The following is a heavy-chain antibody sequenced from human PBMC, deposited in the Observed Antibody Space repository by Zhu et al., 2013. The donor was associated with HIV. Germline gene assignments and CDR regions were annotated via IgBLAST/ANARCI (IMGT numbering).Heavy chain of an antibody. D-gene: IGHD1-26*01. CDR2: IIPIFGTA. Sequence: QVQLVQSGAEVKKPGSSVTVSCKASGDTLSKYAITWVRQAPGQGLEWMGGIIPIFGTANYAQKFQGRVTITADESTSTAYMELSSLRSEDTAVYYCARPNHGGGSSMGYWGQGTLVTVSS. J-gene: IGHJ4*02. V-gene: IGHV1-69*12. CDR1: GDTLSKYA. CDR3: ARPNHGGGSSMGY.